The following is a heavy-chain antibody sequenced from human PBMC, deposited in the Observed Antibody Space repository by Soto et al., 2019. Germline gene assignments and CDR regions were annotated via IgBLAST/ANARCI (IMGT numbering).Heavy chain of an antibody. D-gene: IGHD5-12*01. CDR3: ATGVDNWDNNWFDP. CDR2: FDPEDGET. V-gene: IGHV1-24*01. J-gene: IGHJ5*02. CDR1: GYTLTELS. Sequence: ASVKVSCKVSGYTLTELSMHWVRQPPGKGLEWMGGFDPEDGETIYAQKFQGRVTMTEDTSTDTAYMELSSLRSEDTAVYYCATGVDNWDNNWFDPWGQGTLVTVSS.